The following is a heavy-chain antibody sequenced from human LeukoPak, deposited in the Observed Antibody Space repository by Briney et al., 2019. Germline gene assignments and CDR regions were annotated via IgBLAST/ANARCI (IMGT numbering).Heavy chain of an antibody. Sequence: SETLSLTCAVSGYSISSGYYWGWIRQPPGKGLEWIGSIYHSGSTYYNPSLKSRVTISVDTSKNQFSLKLSSVTAADTAVHYCARHPRRGYSYGYPFGYWGQGTLVTVSS. CDR2: IYHSGST. D-gene: IGHD5-18*01. CDR1: GYSISSGYY. V-gene: IGHV4-38-2*01. CDR3: ARHPRRGYSYGYPFGY. J-gene: IGHJ4*02.